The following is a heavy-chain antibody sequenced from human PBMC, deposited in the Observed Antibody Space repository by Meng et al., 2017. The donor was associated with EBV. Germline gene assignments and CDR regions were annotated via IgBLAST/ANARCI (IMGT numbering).Heavy chain of an antibody. V-gene: IGHV4-34*01. Sequence: QVLLRQWGAGLLKPSETPALSCAVYGGSFTDYYWSWIRQAPGKSLEWIGEVSHSGRTRYNPSLKSRVSMSADVSKKQFSLKMKSVTAADTGVYFCARVGYSVHDVSFEDFWGQGTLGTVSS. CDR2: VSHSGRT. J-gene: IGHJ4*02. D-gene: IGHD5/OR15-5a*01. CDR1: GGSFTDYY. CDR3: ARVGYSVHDVSFEDF.